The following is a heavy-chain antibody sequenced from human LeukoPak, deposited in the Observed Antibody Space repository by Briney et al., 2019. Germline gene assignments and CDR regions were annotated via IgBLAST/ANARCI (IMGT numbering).Heavy chain of an antibody. CDR2: IESDGSST. CDR1: GFTFSRYW. CDR3: ARGYYYDSSGYNSMPFDY. V-gene: IGHV3-74*01. J-gene: IGHJ4*02. D-gene: IGHD3-22*01. Sequence: GGSLRLSCTASGFTFSRYWMHWVRQAPGKGLVWVSRIESDGSSTSYADSVKGRFTISRDNAKNTLYLQMNSLRAEDTAVYYCARGYYYDSSGYNSMPFDYWGQGTLVTVSS.